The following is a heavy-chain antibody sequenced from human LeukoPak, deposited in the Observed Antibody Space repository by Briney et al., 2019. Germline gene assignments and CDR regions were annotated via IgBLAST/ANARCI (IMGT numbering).Heavy chain of an antibody. CDR2: VYYTGSP. CDR1: GGSLSGHY. V-gene: IGHV4-59*11. Sequence: SETLSLTCTVSGGSLSGHYWSWIRQPPGKRLEWIGYVYYTGSPNYNPSLKSRVTLSLDRSQNQFSLKLTSVTAADTAVYYCAYGGDAYKTGYWGQGTLVTVSS. J-gene: IGHJ4*02. D-gene: IGHD5-24*01. CDR3: AYGGDAYKTGY.